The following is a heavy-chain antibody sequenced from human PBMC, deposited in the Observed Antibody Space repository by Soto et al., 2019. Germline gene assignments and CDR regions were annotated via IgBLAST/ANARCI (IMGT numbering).Heavy chain of an antibody. J-gene: IGHJ4*02. Sequence: QLQLQESGPGLVKPSETLSLTCTVSGGSISSSSYYWGWIRQPPGKGLEWIGSIYYSGSTYYNPSLKSRVTISVDTSKNQFSLKLSSVTAADTAVYYCARHTPGIAAAGTTVTPSLFDYWGQGTLVTVSS. CDR1: GGSISSSSYY. V-gene: IGHV4-39*01. D-gene: IGHD6-13*01. CDR3: ARHTPGIAAAGTTVTPSLFDY. CDR2: IYYSGST.